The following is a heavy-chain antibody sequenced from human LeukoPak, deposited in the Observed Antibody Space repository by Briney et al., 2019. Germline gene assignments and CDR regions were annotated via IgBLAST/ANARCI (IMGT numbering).Heavy chain of an antibody. J-gene: IGHJ4*02. Sequence: AGGSLRLSCAASGFTFDDYAMHWVRQAPGKGLEWVSGISWNSGSIGYADSVKGRFTISRDNAKNSLYLQMNSLRAEDTALYYCAATNAPDFWSGYLGYWGQGTLVTVSS. CDR3: AATNAPDFWSGYLGY. CDR2: ISWNSGSI. D-gene: IGHD3-3*01. V-gene: IGHV3-9*01. CDR1: GFTFDDYA.